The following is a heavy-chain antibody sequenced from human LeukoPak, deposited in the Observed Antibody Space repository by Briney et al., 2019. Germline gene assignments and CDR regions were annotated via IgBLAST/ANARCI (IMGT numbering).Heavy chain of an antibody. CDR3: ARYSYALSYYYYYYMDV. CDR2: VHHSGHT. D-gene: IGHD5-18*01. J-gene: IGHJ6*03. Sequence: SETLSLTCTVSSGSISSTTYYWGWIRQPPGKGLEWIGSVHHSGHTYYNPSLKSRVTVSVDTSKNQFSLKLSSVTAADTAVYYCARYSYALSYYYYYYMDVWGKGTTVTISS. V-gene: IGHV4-39*07. CDR1: SGSISSTTYY.